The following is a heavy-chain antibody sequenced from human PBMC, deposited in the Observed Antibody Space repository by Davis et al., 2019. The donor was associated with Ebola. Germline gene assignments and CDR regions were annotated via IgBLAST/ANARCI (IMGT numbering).Heavy chain of an antibody. J-gene: IGHJ6*02. CDR3: AAPRDSGWYYFYGLDV. CDR2: ISWNSGTN. CDR1: GFSFDAYA. Sequence: PGGSLRLSCAASGFSFDAYAMHWVRQVPGKGLEWVSGISWNSGTNGYADSVKGRFTISRDNAKNTVYLEMNSLRAEDTAVYYCAAPRDSGWYYFYGLDVWGQGTTVTVSS. V-gene: IGHV3-9*01. D-gene: IGHD6-19*01.